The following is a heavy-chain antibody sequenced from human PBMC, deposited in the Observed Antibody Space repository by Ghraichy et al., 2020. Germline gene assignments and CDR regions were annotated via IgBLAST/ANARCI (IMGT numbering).Heavy chain of an antibody. J-gene: IGHJ6*02. CDR1: GGSFSGYY. D-gene: IGHD6-19*01. CDR3: ARGSRIKNSSGIYYYYYGMDV. Sequence: SETLSLTCAVYGGSFSGYYWSWIRQPPGKGLEWIGEINHSGSTNYNPSLKSRVTISVDTSKNQFSLKLSSVTAADTAVYYCARGSRIKNSSGIYYYYYGMDVWGQGTTVTVSS. CDR2: INHSGST. V-gene: IGHV4-34*01.